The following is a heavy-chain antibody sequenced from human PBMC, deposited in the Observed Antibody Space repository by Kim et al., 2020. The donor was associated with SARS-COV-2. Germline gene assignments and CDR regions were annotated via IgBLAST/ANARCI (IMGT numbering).Heavy chain of an antibody. D-gene: IGHD1-26*01. J-gene: IGHJ5*02. CDR3: ARGVQNDGSSSFDD. Sequence: AGSVKGRFTSSRDNVKNSLYLQMNSLRDEDTAVYYCARGVQNDGSSSFDDWGQGNLVTVSS. V-gene: IGHV3-48*02.